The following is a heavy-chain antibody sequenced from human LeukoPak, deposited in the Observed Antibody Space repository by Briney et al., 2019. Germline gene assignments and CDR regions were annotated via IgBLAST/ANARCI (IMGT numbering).Heavy chain of an antibody. CDR3: VNLGYSD. V-gene: IGHV3-7*01. Sequence: GGSLRLSCEASGFSFSAARMTWVRQAPGKGLEWVATIKNDGSDKYYVDSVKGRFTLSRDNAKNSVYLQMNSLRVEDTAVYYCVNLGYSDGGQGTLVTVSS. D-gene: IGHD5-12*01. CDR2: IKNDGSDK. J-gene: IGHJ4*02. CDR1: GFSFSAAR.